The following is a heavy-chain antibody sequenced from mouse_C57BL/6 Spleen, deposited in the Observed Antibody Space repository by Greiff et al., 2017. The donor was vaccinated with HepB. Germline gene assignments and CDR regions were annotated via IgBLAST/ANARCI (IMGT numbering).Heavy chain of an antibody. V-gene: IGHV1-62-2*01. D-gene: IGHD1-1*01. CDR2: FYPGSGSI. CDR1: GYTFTEYT. J-gene: IGHJ1*03. CDR3: ARHESVVAKEGWYFDV. Sequence: QVQLQQSGAELVKPGASVKLSCKASGYTFTEYTIHWVKQRSGQGLEWIGWFYPGSGSIKYNEKFKDKATLTADKSSSTVYMELSRLTSEDSAVYFGARHESVVAKEGWYFDVWGTGTTVTVSS.